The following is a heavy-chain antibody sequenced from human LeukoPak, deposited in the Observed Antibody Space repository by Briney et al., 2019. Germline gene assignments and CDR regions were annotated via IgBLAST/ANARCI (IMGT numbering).Heavy chain of an antibody. CDR3: AREGNTMVRGVIPFDY. CDR2: IYHSGST. J-gene: IGHJ4*02. V-gene: IGHV4-4*02. CDR1: GGSISSSNW. D-gene: IGHD3-10*01. Sequence: SGTLSLTCAVSGGSISSSNWWSWVRQPLGKGLEWIGEIYHSGSTNYNPSLKSRVTISVDTSKNQFSLKLSSVTAADTAVYYCAREGNTMVRGVIPFDYWGQGTLVTVSS.